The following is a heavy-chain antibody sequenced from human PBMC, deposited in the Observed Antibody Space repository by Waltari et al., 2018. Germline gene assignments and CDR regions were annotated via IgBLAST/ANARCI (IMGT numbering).Heavy chain of an antibody. CDR1: GFTVSKNY. J-gene: IGHJ3*02. V-gene: IGHV3-53*01. D-gene: IGHD7-27*01. CDR2: IYSGGDT. Sequence: EVQLVESGGGLIQPGGSLRLSCEVSGFTVSKNYSGWGRQAPGKGLEWVSVIYSGGDTYDADAVRGRFTISRDNSKNTLYLQMNSLRVEDTALYYCATWTGGSLGAFDNWGQGTMVTVSS. CDR3: ATWTGGSLGAFDN.